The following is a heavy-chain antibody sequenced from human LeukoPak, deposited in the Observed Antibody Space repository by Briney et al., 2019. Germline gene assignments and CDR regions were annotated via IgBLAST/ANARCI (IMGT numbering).Heavy chain of an antibody. V-gene: IGHV1-18*01. CDR1: GYTFTSYG. J-gene: IGHJ4*02. D-gene: IGHD3-22*01. CDR3: ASLGSPPILDDSSGYYGN. CDR2: ISAYNGNT. Sequence: ASVKVSCKASGYTFTSYGISWVRQAPGQGLEWMGWISAYNGNTNYAQKLQGRVTMTTDTSTSTAYMELRSLRSDDTAVYYCASLGSPPILDDSSGYYGNWGQGTLVTVPS.